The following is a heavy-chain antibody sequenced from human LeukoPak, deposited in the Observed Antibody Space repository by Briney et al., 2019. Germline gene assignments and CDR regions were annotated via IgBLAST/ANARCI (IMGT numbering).Heavy chain of an antibody. CDR3: ARYVVVGGPYYYYGMDV. Sequence: SVKVSCKASGGTFSSYAISWVRQARGQGLEWMGGIIPIFGTANYAQKFQGRVTITADESTSTAYMELSSLRSEDTAVYYCARYVVVGGPYYYYGMDVWGKGATVTVSS. CDR2: IIPIFGTA. D-gene: IGHD2-2*01. CDR1: GGTFSSYA. V-gene: IGHV1-69*01. J-gene: IGHJ6*04.